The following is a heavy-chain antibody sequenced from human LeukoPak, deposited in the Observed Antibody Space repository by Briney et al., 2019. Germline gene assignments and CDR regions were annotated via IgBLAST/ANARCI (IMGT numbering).Heavy chain of an antibody. V-gene: IGHV3-23*01. Sequence: GGSLRLSRARSVFSVNIFNKYAVSWVRQAPGKGLEWVSVISGSGSSTYCADSVEGRFTISRDNSKDTLFLQMNSLRVEDTGVYYCVKGHITSWYLSVSWGQGTLVTVSS. J-gene: IGHJ5*02. CDR2: ISGSGSST. CDR3: VKGHITSWYLSVS. D-gene: IGHD3-10*01. CDR1: VFSVNIFNKYA.